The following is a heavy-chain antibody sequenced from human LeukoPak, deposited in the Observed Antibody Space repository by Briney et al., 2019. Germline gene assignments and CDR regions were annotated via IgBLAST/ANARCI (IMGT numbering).Heavy chain of an antibody. CDR1: GFTFKNYA. CDR2: ISGSDSGT. V-gene: IGHV3-23*01. D-gene: IGHD3-10*01. Sequence: PGGSLRLSCAASGFTFKNYAMSWVRLTPGKGLEWVSAISGSDSGTYYADSVRGRFTISRDNSKNKLYLQMNSLRAEDTAVYYCAREPRAGTAYYYYYMDVWGKGTTVTVSS. CDR3: AREPRAGTAYYYYYMDV. J-gene: IGHJ6*03.